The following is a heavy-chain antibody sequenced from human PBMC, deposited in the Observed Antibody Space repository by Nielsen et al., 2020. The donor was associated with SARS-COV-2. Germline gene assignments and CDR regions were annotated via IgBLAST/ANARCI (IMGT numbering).Heavy chain of an antibody. CDR1: GYSFPTYW. CDR3: ARHTRSSSSFHYYYYMDV. D-gene: IGHD6-6*01. J-gene: IGHJ6*03. CDR2: IYPGDSDT. Sequence: KVSCKGSGYSFPTYWLGWVRQMPGKGLEWMGIIYPGDSDTRYSPPFQGQVTISADKSISTAYLQWSSLKASDTAKYYCARHTRSSSSFHYYYYMDVWGKGTTVTVSS. V-gene: IGHV5-51*01.